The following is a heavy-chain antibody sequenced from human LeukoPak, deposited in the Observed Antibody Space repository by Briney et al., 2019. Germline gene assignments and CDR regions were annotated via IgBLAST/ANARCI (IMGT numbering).Heavy chain of an antibody. D-gene: IGHD3-10*01. Sequence: GGSLRLSCAASGFIFSTYSMNWVRQAPGKGLEWVSYISRSSSTIYYADSVKGRFTISRDNAKNSLYLQMNSLRAEDTAVYYCARDISLWVRGMGYYYYYGMDVWGQGTTVTVSS. CDR1: GFIFSTYS. CDR2: ISRSSSTI. J-gene: IGHJ6*02. V-gene: IGHV3-48*04. CDR3: ARDISLWVRGMGYYYYYGMDV.